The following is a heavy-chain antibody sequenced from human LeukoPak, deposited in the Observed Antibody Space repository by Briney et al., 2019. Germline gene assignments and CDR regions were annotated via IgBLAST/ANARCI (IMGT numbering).Heavy chain of an antibody. CDR2: ISSSASTM. Sequence: RGSLRLSCAASGFTFSDYYMSSVRPAPGKRLEWVSSISSSASTMNFADSVKGRSTISREKAKNPFYLKMESRRAECTAVYWGGRNGLDIGDVFYRTFDLWGERALVSVS. CDR3: GRNGLDIGDVFYRTFDL. CDR1: GFTFSDYY. V-gene: IGHV3-11*01. J-gene: IGHJ4*02. D-gene: IGHD2-15*01.